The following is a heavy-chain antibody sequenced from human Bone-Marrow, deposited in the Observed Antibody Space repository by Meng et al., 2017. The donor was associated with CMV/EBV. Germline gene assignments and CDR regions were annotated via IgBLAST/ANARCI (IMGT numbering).Heavy chain of an antibody. CDR2: IYYSGST. CDR3: ARVYDYDYVWGSYRQDWYFDL. D-gene: IGHD3-16*02. CDR1: GGAIRSCDYY. J-gene: IGHJ2*01. V-gene: IGHV4-30-4*08. Sequence: HAPRQESGPGLVKPSQTLSLTCTVSGGAIRSCDYYWSWIPQPPGKGLEWIGYIYYSGSTYYNPSLKSRVTISVDTSKNQFSLKLSSVTAADTAVYYCARVYDYDYVWGSYRQDWYFDLWGRGTLVTVSS.